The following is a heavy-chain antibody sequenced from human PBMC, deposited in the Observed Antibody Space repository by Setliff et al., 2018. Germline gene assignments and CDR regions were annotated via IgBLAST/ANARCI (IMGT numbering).Heavy chain of an antibody. CDR1: GGSIGSSNW. J-gene: IGHJ3*02. D-gene: IGHD6-19*01. V-gene: IGHV4-4*02. Sequence: PSETLSLTCTVSGGSIGSSNWWSWVRQPPGKGLEWIGEINHSGSTNYNPSLKSRVTISVDTSKNQFSLKLSSVTAADTAVYYCARDPLGEIAVAGHDAFDIWGQGTMVSVSS. CDR3: ARDPLGEIAVAGHDAFDI. CDR2: INHSGST.